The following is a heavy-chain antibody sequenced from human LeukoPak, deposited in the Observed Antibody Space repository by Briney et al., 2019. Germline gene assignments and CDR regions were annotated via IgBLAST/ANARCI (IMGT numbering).Heavy chain of an antibody. Sequence: SGGSLRLSCAASGFTFSNYAMSWVRQAPGKGLEWVSIISGSGDSTYYADSVKGRFTISRDNAKNSVYLQMNSLRAEDTAMYYCAGGAGWLIDYWGQGVLVTVSS. J-gene: IGHJ4*02. V-gene: IGHV3-23*01. CDR3: AGGAGWLIDY. CDR2: ISGSGDST. D-gene: IGHD6-19*01. CDR1: GFTFSNYA.